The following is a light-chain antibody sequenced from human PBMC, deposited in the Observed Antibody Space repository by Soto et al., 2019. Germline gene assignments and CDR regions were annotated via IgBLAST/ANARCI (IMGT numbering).Light chain of an antibody. CDR1: SSDVGGYKN. CDR3: SSYAGNSRAYV. V-gene: IGLV2-8*01. CDR2: EVS. Sequence: QSVLTQPPSASGSPGQSVTISCTGTSSDVGGYKNVSWYQQHLGKVPKLMIYEVSKQPSGVPDRFSGSKSGNTASLTVSGLQAEDEADYYCSSYAGNSRAYVFGTGTKVTVL. J-gene: IGLJ1*01.